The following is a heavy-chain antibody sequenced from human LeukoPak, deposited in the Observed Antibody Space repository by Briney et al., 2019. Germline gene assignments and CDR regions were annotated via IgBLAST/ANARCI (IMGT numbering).Heavy chain of an antibody. Sequence: GGSLRLSCAAPGFTFSSYTMHWVRQAPGKGLVWVSRINSDGSSTSYADSVKGRFTISRDNAKNTLYLQMNSLRAEDTAVYYCARDASYDSARHWGQGTLVTVSS. D-gene: IGHD3-10*01. CDR2: INSDGSST. J-gene: IGHJ4*02. V-gene: IGHV3-74*01. CDR1: GFTFSSYT. CDR3: ARDASYDSARH.